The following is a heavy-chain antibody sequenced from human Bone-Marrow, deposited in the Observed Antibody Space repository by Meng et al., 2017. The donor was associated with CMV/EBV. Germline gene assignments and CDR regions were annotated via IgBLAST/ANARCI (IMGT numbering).Heavy chain of an antibody. V-gene: IGHV3-11*01. J-gene: IGHJ4*02. CDR1: GFTFSDYY. CDR3: ARDTTIAAAGTSRFDY. CDR2: ISSSGSTI. D-gene: IGHD6-13*01. Sequence: GESLKISCAASGFTFSDYYMSWIRQAPGKGLEWVSYISSSGSTIYYADSVKGRFTISRDNAKNSLYLQMNSLRAEDTAVYYCARDTTIAAAGTSRFDYWGQGTLVTVSS.